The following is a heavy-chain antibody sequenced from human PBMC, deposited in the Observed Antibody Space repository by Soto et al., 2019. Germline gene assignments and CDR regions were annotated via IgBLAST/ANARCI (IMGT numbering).Heavy chain of an antibody. Sequence: SETLSLTCTVSGGSISSGDYYWSWIRQPPGKGLEWIGYIYYSGSTYYNPSLKSRVTISVDTSKNQFSLKLSSVTAADTAVYYCARVGFDSSGYPTAFDYWGQGTLVTVSS. CDR2: IYYSGST. CDR3: ARVGFDSSGYPTAFDY. J-gene: IGHJ4*02. V-gene: IGHV4-30-4*01. D-gene: IGHD3-22*01. CDR1: GGSISSGDYY.